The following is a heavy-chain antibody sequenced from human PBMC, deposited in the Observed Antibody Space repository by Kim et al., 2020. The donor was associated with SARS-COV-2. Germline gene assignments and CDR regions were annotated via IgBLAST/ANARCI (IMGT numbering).Heavy chain of an antibody. D-gene: IGHD6-13*01. Sequence: VKSRITINPDTSQNQFSLQLNSVTPEDTAVYYCARAGITLAYSSSWTFDYWGQGTLVTVSS. V-gene: IGHV6-1*01. J-gene: IGHJ4*02. CDR3: ARAGITLAYSSSWTFDY.